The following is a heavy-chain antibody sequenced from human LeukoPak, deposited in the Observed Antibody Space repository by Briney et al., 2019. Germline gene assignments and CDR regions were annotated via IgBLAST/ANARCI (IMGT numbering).Heavy chain of an antibody. V-gene: IGHV3-48*04. CDR1: GFTFSSYS. CDR2: ISSSSSTI. Sequence: GGSLRLSCAASGFTFSSYSMNWVRQAPGKGLEWVSYISSSSSTIYYADSVRGRFTIFRDNAKDSVYLQMNSLRAEDSAIYYCAREGFYFFDFWGQGTLVTVSS. CDR3: AREGFYFFDF. J-gene: IGHJ4*01.